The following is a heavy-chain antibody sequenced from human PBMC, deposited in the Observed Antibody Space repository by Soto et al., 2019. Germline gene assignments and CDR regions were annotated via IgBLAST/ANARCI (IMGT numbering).Heavy chain of an antibody. CDR3: ARGGLEPLDY. V-gene: IGHV3-74*01. CDR2: INDYGTTI. Sequence: QPGGSLRLSCAASGFTLGNYWMHWVRQAPGKGLVWVSRINDYGTTINYAESVEGRFIISRDDAKSEVYLQMNNLRAEDSAVYYCARGGLEPLDYWGQGALVTVSS. J-gene: IGHJ4*02. D-gene: IGHD1-1*01. CDR1: GFTLGNYW.